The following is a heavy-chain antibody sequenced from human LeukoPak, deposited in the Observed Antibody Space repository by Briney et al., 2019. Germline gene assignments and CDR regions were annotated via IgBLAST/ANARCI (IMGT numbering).Heavy chain of an antibody. Sequence: PSETLSLTCTVSGGSISSSTYCWSWVRQPPGKGLEWIGCMYYSGNTYYSSSLKGRVTISPDTPKNQFSLRLNSVTASDTAVYYCARHIAFHANFDYWGLGALVTVSS. J-gene: IGHJ4*02. D-gene: IGHD3-3*02. CDR2: MYYSGNT. CDR3: ARHIAFHANFDY. V-gene: IGHV4-39*01. CDR1: GGSISSSTYC.